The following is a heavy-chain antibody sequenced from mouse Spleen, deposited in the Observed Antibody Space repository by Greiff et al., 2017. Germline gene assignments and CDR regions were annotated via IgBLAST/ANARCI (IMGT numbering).Heavy chain of an antibody. CDR1: GYSITSGYY. V-gene: IGHV3-6*02. CDR3: ARFERYWYFDV. Sequence: VQLKESGPGLVKPSQSLSLTCSVTGYSITSGYYWNWIRQFPGNKLEWMGYISYDGSNHYNPSLKNRISITRDTSKNQFFLKLNSVTTEDTATYYCARFERYWYFDVWGAGTTVTVSS. CDR2: ISYDGSN. J-gene: IGHJ1*01.